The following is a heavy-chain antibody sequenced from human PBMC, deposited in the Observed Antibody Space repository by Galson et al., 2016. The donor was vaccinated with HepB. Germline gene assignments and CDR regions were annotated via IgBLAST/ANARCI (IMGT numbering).Heavy chain of an antibody. CDR2: IWSDGTKN. J-gene: IGHJ3*01. V-gene: IGHV3-33*01. CDR1: GFTFSTYA. CDR3: ARGAGYHGSGKNDVFDL. D-gene: IGHD3-10*01. Sequence: SLRLSCAASGFTFSTYAMHWVRQAPGKGLEWVATIWSDGTKNYYADAVKGRFTISRDNSKNTLYLQMNSLRAEDMALYYCARGAGYHGSGKNDVFDLWGHGTMVTVSS.